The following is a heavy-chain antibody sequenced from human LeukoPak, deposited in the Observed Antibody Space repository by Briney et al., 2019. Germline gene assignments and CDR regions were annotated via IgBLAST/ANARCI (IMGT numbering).Heavy chain of an antibody. J-gene: IGHJ4*02. CDR1: GYTFTGYY. CDR2: INPNSGGT. V-gene: IGHV1-2*02. D-gene: IGHD6-19*01. CDR3: ARGEQWLSSFDY. Sequence: ASVKVSCKASGYTFTGYYMHWVRQAPGQGLEWMGWINPNSGGTNYAQKFQGRVTMTRDTSISTAYMELSRLRSDDTAVHYCARGEQWLSSFDYWGQGTLVTVSS.